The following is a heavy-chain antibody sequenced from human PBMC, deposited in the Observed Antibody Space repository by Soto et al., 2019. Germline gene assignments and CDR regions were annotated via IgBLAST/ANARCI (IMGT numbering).Heavy chain of an antibody. Sequence: SETLSLTCTVSGGSISSDGYYWSCLRQHQGKGLEWIGEINHSGSTNYNPSLKSRVTISVDTSKNQFSLKLSSVTAADTAVYYCARGRRSVVRGVKPFDYWGQGTLVTVSS. CDR1: GGSISSDGYY. J-gene: IGHJ4*02. V-gene: IGHV4-34*01. CDR2: INHSGST. D-gene: IGHD3-10*01. CDR3: ARGRRSVVRGVKPFDY.